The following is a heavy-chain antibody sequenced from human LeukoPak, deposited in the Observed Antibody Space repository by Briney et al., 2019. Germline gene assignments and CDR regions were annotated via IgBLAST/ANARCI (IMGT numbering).Heavy chain of an antibody. Sequence: SETLSLTCAVYGGSFSGYYWSWIRQPPGKGLEWIGEINHSGSTNYNPSLKSRVTISVDTSKNQFSLKLSSVTAEDTAVYYCARGAYGTPPTFFDYWGQGTLVTVSS. CDR1: GGSFSGYY. J-gene: IGHJ4*02. D-gene: IGHD2/OR15-2a*01. V-gene: IGHV4-34*01. CDR3: ARGAYGTPPTFFDY. CDR2: INHSGST.